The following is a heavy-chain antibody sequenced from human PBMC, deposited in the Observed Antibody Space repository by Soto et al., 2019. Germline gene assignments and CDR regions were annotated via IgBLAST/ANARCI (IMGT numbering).Heavy chain of an antibody. CDR1: GFTFDDYA. J-gene: IGHJ4*02. CDR3: AKDPKFGELSYYFDY. Sequence: ESGGGLVQPGRSLRLSCAASGFTFDDYAMHWVRQAPGKGLEWVSGISWNSGSIGYADSVKGRFTISRDNAKNSQYLQMNRLRAEDTALYYCAKDPKFGELSYYFDYWGQGTLVTVSS. V-gene: IGHV3-9*01. CDR2: ISWNSGSI. D-gene: IGHD3-10*01.